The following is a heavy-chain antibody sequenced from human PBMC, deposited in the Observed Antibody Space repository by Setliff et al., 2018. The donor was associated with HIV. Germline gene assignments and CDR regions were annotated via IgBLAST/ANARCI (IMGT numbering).Heavy chain of an antibody. CDR2: ITGGGAT. J-gene: IGHJ4*02. V-gene: IGHV3-23*01. Sequence: PGGSLRLSCAASGFTLSYYSMNWVRQAPGKGLEWVSSITGGGATQYADFVTGRFTISRDVSKNTVFLQMNSLRVDDTAVYYCAKDNSEHWPTGRLDYWGQGTLVTVSS. CDR1: GFTLSYYS. CDR3: AKDNSEHWPTGRLDY. D-gene: IGHD4-17*01.